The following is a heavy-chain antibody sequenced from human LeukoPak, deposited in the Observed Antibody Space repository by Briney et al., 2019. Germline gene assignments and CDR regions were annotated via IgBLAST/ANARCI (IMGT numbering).Heavy chain of an antibody. CDR3: ARDLGANDGMDV. J-gene: IGHJ6*02. CDR2: IYSDGST. Sequence: GGSLRLSCAASGFTVSSNYMSWVRQAPGKGLEWVSIIYSDGSTYYADSVKGRFTISRDNSKNTLYLQMNSLRAEDTAVFYCARDLGANDGMDVWGQGTTVPVSS. CDR1: GFTVSSNY. V-gene: IGHV3-66*01. D-gene: IGHD1-26*01.